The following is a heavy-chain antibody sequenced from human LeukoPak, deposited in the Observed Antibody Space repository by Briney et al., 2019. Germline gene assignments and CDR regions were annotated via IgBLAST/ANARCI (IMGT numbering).Heavy chain of an antibody. J-gene: IGHJ4*02. CDR1: GFTFSSYA. Sequence: GSLRLFCAVSGFTFSSYAMSWVRQAPGKGLEWVSAISGSGGRIYYGASVKGRFTISRDNSKNTLNLQMNSLRAEDTAVYYCATSKYSGSYWGQGTLVTVSS. CDR3: ATSKYSGSY. D-gene: IGHD1-26*01. CDR2: ISGSGGRI. V-gene: IGHV3-23*01.